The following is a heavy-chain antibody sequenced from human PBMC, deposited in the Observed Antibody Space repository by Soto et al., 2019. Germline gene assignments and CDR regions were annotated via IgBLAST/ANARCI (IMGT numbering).Heavy chain of an antibody. J-gene: IGHJ6*02. CDR2: IYYSGST. Sequence: SETLSLTCTVSGGSISSSIYVGGWISQPPGKGLEWIGSIYYSGSTYYNPSLKSRVTISVDTSKNQFSLKLSSVTAADTAVYYCASGQRDYGELYYYGMDVWGQGTTVTVSS. D-gene: IGHD4-17*01. CDR1: GGSISSSIYV. CDR3: ASGQRDYGELYYYGMDV. V-gene: IGHV4-39*01.